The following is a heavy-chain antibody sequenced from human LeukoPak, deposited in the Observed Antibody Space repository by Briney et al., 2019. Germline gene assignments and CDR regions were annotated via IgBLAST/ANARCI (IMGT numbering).Heavy chain of an antibody. CDR1: GFTFSSYW. J-gene: IGHJ3*02. Sequence: GRSLRRSCAASGFTFSSYWMHWVRQVPGKGLMWVSRINSDGTSTGYADSVKGRLTISRDNAKNTLSLQMNSLRAEDTAVYYCSTSISSTEAFDIWGQGTMVTVSS. CDR2: INSDGTST. CDR3: STSISSTEAFDI. V-gene: IGHV3-74*01. D-gene: IGHD2-21*01.